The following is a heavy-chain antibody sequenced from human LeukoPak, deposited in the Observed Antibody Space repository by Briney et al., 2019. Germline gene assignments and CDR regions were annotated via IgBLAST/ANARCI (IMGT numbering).Heavy chain of an antibody. CDR1: GGSISSTYYY. J-gene: IGHJ4*02. CDR3: ARQVTFGYAYAYYFDY. V-gene: IGHV4-39*01. Sequence: SETLSLTCTVSGGSISSTYYYWGWIRQPPGKGLEWIGNFHYSGSNSYNPSLKSRVTISVDTSKNQFSLRLSSVTAADTAVYYCARQVTFGYAYAYYFDYWGQGTLVTVFS. CDR2: FHYSGSN. D-gene: IGHD3-16*01.